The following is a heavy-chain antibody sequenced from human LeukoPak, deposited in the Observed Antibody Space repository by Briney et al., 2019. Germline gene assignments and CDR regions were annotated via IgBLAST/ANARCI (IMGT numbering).Heavy chain of an antibody. CDR1: GFTFSSYA. J-gene: IGHJ4*02. D-gene: IGHD1-26*01. CDR2: ILYDGSDK. V-gene: IGHV3-30*04. Sequence: GGSLRLSCAVSGFTFSSYAMHWVRQAPGKGLEWVAVILYDGSDKYYADSVKGRFTISRDNSKNTLYLQMNSLRDEDTALYYCTSTGILGATTGVGLFDFWGQGTLVTVSS. CDR3: TSTGILGATTGVGLFDF.